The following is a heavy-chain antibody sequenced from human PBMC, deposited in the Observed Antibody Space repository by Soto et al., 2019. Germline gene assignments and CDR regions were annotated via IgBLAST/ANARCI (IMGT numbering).Heavy chain of an antibody. V-gene: IGHV1-69*13. J-gene: IGHJ6*02. D-gene: IGHD5-12*01. CDR1: GGTFRSYA. CDR3: ARDGYNPLPPPPYYYYYGMDV. Sequence: SVKVSCKASGGTFRSYAISWVRQAPGQGLEWMGGIIPIFGTANYAQKFQGRVTITADESTSTAYMELSSLRSEDTAVYYCARDGYNPLPPPPYYYYYGMDVWGQGTTVTVSS. CDR2: IIPIFGTA.